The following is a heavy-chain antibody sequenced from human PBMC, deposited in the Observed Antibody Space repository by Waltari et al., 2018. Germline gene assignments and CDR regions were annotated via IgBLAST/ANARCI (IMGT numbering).Heavy chain of an antibody. CDR3: ARESAFSTSWYPGFDP. V-gene: IGHV1-2*06. CDR2: INPNSGDT. CDR1: GYTLTSYS. Sequence: QVQLVQSGAEVKKPGASVKVSCKASGYTLTSYSFHWGRQAPGQGLEWMGRINPNSGDTNYARKFQDRVTMTRDTSVNTAYMVVGRLTSDDTAVYFCARESAFSTSWYPGFDPWGQGTLVTVAS. J-gene: IGHJ5*02. D-gene: IGHD2-2*01.